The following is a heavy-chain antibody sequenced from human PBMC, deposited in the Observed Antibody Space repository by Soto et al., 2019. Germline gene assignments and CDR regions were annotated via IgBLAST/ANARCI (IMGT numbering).Heavy chain of an antibody. J-gene: IGHJ4*02. CDR3: ARERSRYDRSGYYRPDY. V-gene: IGHV1-69*06. D-gene: IGHD3-22*01. Sequence: QVQLVQSGAEVKKPGPSVKVSCKAFGDTFSSYAISWVRQAPGQGLEWMGGIIPILGTPNYAQKFQGRVTITADKSTSTAYMELSSLRSEDTAVYYCARERSRYDRSGYYRPDYWGQGTLVTVSS. CDR2: IIPILGTP. CDR1: GDTFSSYA.